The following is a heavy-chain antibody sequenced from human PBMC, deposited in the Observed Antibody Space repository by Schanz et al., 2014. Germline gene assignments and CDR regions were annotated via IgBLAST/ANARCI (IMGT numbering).Heavy chain of an antibody. D-gene: IGHD2-2*01. Sequence: QVQLVQSGAEVKKPGASVRVSCKVSGYAFTTYGISWVRQAPGQGPEFMGWISTFRNEDTNSAQRFQGRLTMTTDTSTGTAYMELRSLRSDDTAVYYCARDRRRYCSTASCLHDNWFDPWGQGTLVTVSS. CDR2: ISTFRNEDT. J-gene: IGHJ5*02. CDR1: GYAFTTYG. CDR3: ARDRRRYCSTASCLHDNWFDP. V-gene: IGHV1-18*01.